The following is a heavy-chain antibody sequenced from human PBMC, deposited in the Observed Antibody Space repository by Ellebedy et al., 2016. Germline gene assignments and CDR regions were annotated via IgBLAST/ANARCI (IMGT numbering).Heavy chain of an antibody. CDR2: ISGSGGST. Sequence: GESLKISCAASGFTFSSYAMSWVRQAPGKGLEWVSAISGSGGSTYYADSVKGRFTISRDNSKNTLYLQMNSLRDEDTAVYYCAKEEWWRFDYWGQGTVVTVSS. J-gene: IGHJ4*02. CDR3: AKEEWWRFDY. CDR1: GFTFSSYA. D-gene: IGHD2-15*01. V-gene: IGHV3-23*01.